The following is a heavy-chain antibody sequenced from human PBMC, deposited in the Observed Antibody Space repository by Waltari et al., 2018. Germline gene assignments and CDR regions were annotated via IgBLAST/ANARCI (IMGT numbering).Heavy chain of an antibody. CDR1: GFTFRRYW. CDR3: ARVGHGGATKWDAFDI. CDR2: INSDGSST. J-gene: IGHJ3*02. Sequence: EVQLVESGGGLVQPGGSLRLSCAASGFTFRRYWLPWVRQAPGKGLVWVSRINSDGSSTSYADSVKGRFTISRDNAKNTLYLQMNSLRAEDTAVYYCARVGHGGATKWDAFDIWGQGTMVTVSS. D-gene: IGHD1-26*01. V-gene: IGHV3-74*01.